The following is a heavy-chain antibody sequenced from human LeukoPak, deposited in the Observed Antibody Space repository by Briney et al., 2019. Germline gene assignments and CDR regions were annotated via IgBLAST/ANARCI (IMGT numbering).Heavy chain of an antibody. CDR2: IYYSRST. CDR1: GGSVSSGSYY. Sequence: PSETLSLTCTVSGGSVSSGSYYWSWIRQPPGKGLEWIVYIYYSRSTNYNPSLKSRATISVDTSKNQLSLKLSSVTAADTAVYYCARSARAGGTYYFDYWGQGTLVTVSS. J-gene: IGHJ4*02. V-gene: IGHV4-61*01. CDR3: ARSARAGGTYYFDY. D-gene: IGHD6-13*01.